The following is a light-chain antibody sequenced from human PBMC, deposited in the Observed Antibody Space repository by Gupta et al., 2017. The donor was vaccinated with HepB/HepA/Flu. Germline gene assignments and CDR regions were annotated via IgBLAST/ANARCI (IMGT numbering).Light chain of an antibody. J-gene: IGLJ2*01. CDR3: AAWDDSLSGVV. Sequence: QSVLTQPPSASVSPGQRVTISCSGSSSNIGSNYVYWYQRLPGTAPKLLIYRNNQRHSGVPGRFSGSKSGTSASLAISGLRAEDEADYYCAAWDDSLSGVVFGGGTKLTVL. CDR1: SSNIGSNY. V-gene: IGLV1-47*01. CDR2: RNN.